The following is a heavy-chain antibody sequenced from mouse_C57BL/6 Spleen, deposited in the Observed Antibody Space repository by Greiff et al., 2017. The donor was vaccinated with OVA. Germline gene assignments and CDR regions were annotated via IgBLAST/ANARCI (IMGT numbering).Heavy chain of an antibody. CDR3: ARGDYYGSSYDY. CDR1: GYTFTSYW. V-gene: IGHV1-64*01. Sequence: VQLKQPGAELVKPGASVKLSCKASGYTFTSYWMHWVKQRPGQGLEWIGMIHPNSGSTNYNEKFKSKATLTVDKSSSTAYMQLSSLTSEDSAVYYCARGDYYGSSYDYWGQGTTLTVSS. CDR2: IHPNSGST. D-gene: IGHD1-1*01. J-gene: IGHJ2*01.